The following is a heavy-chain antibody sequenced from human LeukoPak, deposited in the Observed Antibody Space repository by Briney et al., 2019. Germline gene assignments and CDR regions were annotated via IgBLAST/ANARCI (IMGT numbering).Heavy chain of an antibody. V-gene: IGHV3-30*02. CDR1: GFTFSSYG. Sequence: GGSLRLSCAAYGFTFSSYGMHWVRQAPGKGLEWVAFIRYDGSNKYYADSVKGRFTTSRDNSKNTLYLQMNSLRAEDTAVYYCAKDPVYHRPRYYMDVWGKGTTVTVSS. CDR3: AKDPVYHRPRYYMDV. CDR2: IRYDGSNK. D-gene: IGHD2-8*01. J-gene: IGHJ6*03.